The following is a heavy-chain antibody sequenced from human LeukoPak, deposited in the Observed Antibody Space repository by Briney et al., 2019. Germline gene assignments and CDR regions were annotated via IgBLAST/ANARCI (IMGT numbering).Heavy chain of an antibody. CDR1: GGTFSSYA. V-gene: IGHV1-69*13. Sequence: SVKVSCKASGGTFSSYAISWVRQAPGQGLEWMGGIIPISGTTNYAQKFQGRVTITADESTSTAYMELSSLRSEDTAMYYCATYCSSANCYIWGYYFDYWGQGTLVTVSS. J-gene: IGHJ4*02. CDR2: IIPISGTT. D-gene: IGHD2-2*01. CDR3: ATYCSSANCYIWGYYFDY.